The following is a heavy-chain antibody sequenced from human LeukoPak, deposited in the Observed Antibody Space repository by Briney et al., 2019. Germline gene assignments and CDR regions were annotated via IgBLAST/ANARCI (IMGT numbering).Heavy chain of an antibody. D-gene: IGHD3-3*01. CDR3: ARDRFNDFWSGYSDAFDI. CDR2: ISIDGSEK. Sequence: GGSLRLSCAASGFTFSNFAMSWVRQAPGKGLEWVAVISIDGSEKYYADSVKGRFTISRDNSKKTLFLQMNSLRAEDTAVYYCARDRFNDFWSGYSDAFDIWGQGTMVTVSS. CDR1: GFTFSNFA. V-gene: IGHV3-30*03. J-gene: IGHJ3*02.